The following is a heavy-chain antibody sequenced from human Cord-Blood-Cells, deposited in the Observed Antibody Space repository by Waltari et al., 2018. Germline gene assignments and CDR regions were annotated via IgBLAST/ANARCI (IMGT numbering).Heavy chain of an antibody. J-gene: IGHJ4*02. V-gene: IGHV3-7*01. CDR1: GFTFSSSW. CDR3: ARSWGIFDY. D-gene: IGHD3-16*01. CDR2: IKQGGSEK. Sequence: EVQLVESGGGLVQPGGSMRLSCAASGFTFSSSWMRWVGQALGKGREGVANIKQGGSEKYYVDSVKCRVTISRDNAKNSLYLQMNSLRAEDTAVYYGARSWGIFDYWGQGTLVTVSS.